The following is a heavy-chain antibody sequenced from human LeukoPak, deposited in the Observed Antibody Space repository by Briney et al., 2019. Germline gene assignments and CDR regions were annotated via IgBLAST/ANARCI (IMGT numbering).Heavy chain of an antibody. Sequence: PGGSLRLSCVASGFTFSNFWMTWVRQAPGEGLEWVAKINPYGSDTYSVDSMKGRFTTSRDNANNLLYLQVNSLRAEDTAVYYCGRLDWGSIDYWGQGTLVTVSS. CDR3: GRLDWGSIDY. CDR1: GFTFSNFW. J-gene: IGHJ4*02. D-gene: IGHD3-9*01. V-gene: IGHV3-7*01. CDR2: INPYGSDT.